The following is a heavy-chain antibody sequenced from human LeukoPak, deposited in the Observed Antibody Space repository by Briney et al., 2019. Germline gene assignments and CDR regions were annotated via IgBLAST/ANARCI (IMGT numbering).Heavy chain of an antibody. Sequence: PSETLSLTCAVYGGSFSGYYWSWIRQPPGKGLEWIGEINHSGSTNYNPSLKSRVTISVDTSKNQFSLKPSSVTAADTAVYYCASGGDYYDSSGYRTFDYWGQGTLVTVSS. J-gene: IGHJ4*02. CDR1: GGSFSGYY. CDR3: ASGGDYYDSSGYRTFDY. D-gene: IGHD3-22*01. CDR2: INHSGST. V-gene: IGHV4-34*01.